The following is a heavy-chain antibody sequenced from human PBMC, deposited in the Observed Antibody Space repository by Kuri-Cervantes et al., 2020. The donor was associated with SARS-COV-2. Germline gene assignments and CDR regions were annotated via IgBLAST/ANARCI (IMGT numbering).Heavy chain of an antibody. CDR3: ARTYSSSSLFYDY. D-gene: IGHD6-6*01. CDR1: CGSISSSNW. Sequence: SCAVSCGSISSSNWWSWVRQPPGKGLEWIGEIYHSGSTNYNPSLKSRVTISVDKSKNQFSLKLSSVTAADTAVYYCARTYSSSSLFYDYWGQGTLVTVSS. V-gene: IGHV4-4*02. CDR2: IYHSGST. J-gene: IGHJ4*02.